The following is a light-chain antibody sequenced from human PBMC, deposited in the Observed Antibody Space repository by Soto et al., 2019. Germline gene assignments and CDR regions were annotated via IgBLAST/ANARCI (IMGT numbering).Light chain of an antibody. V-gene: IGKV3-11*01. CDR1: QSISHY. J-gene: IGKJ4*01. Sequence: EVVLTQSPATLSLSPGERASLSCRASQSISHYLAWYQLKPGRAPRLLIYDASDRATGVPARFSGSGSGTDFTLTISSLEAEDFAVYYCQERSIWPLIFGGGTKVEMK. CDR3: QERSIWPLI. CDR2: DAS.